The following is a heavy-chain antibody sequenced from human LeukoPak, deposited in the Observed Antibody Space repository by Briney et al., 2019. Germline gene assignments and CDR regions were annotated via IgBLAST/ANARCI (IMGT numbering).Heavy chain of an antibody. J-gene: IGHJ4*02. CDR3: ARELPLTCFFDY. CDR1: GYTFTSYY. V-gene: IGHV1-46*01. D-gene: IGHD1-26*01. CDR2: VDPSGGAT. Sequence: GASVKVSCRASGYTFTSYYVHWVRQAPGEGLEWMGMVDPSGGATNYPQKFRDRVTMTRDTSTSTVYMELSSLRSEDTAVYYCARELPLTCFFDYWGQGTLVTVSS.